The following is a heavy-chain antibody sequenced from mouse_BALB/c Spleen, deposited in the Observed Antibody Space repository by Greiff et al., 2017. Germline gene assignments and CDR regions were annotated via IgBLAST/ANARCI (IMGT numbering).Heavy chain of an antibody. V-gene: IGHV1-15*01. J-gene: IGHJ3*01. D-gene: IGHD2-14*01. CDR3: TRPRYRYDDWFAY. CDR1: GYTFTDYE. CDR2: IDPETGGT. Sequence: QVQLQQSGAELVRPGASVTLSCKASGYTFTDYEMHWVKQTPVHGLEWIGAIDPETGGTAYNQKFKGKATLTADKSSSTAYMELRSLTSEDSAVYYCTRPRYRYDDWFAYWGQGTLVTVSA.